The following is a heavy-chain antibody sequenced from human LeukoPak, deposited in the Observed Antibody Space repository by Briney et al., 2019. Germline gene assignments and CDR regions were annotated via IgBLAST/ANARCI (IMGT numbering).Heavy chain of an antibody. D-gene: IGHD2-15*01. CDR1: GGSISSYY. V-gene: IGHV4-59*01. J-gene: IGHJ4*02. CDR3: ARYCSGGDCYSKALDY. CDR2: IYYSGST. Sequence: SETLSLTCTVSGGSISSYYWSWIRQPPGKGLEWIGYIYYSGSTYYNPSLKSRVTISVDTSKNQFSLKLNSVTAADTAVYYCARYCSGGDCYSKALDYWGQGILVTVSS.